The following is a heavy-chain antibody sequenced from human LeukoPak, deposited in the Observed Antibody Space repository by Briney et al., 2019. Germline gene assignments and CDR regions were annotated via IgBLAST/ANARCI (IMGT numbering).Heavy chain of an antibody. CDR3: ANSGGFGHYYYYGMDV. Sequence: GGSLRLSCAASGFTFSDYYMSWIRQAPGKGLEGGSYISSSGSTIYYADSVKGRFTISRDNAKNYLYLQMNSLRAEDTAVYYCANSGGFGHYYYYGMDVWGQGTTVTVSS. V-gene: IGHV3-11*01. J-gene: IGHJ6*02. CDR2: ISSSGSTI. D-gene: IGHD3-10*01. CDR1: GFTFSDYY.